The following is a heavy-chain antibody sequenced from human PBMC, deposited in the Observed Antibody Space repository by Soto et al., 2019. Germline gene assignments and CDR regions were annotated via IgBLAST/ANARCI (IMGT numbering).Heavy chain of an antibody. V-gene: IGHV4-39*01. D-gene: IGHD6-13*01. CDR1: GGSISSSSYY. CDR2: IYYSGST. Sequence: SETLSLTCTVSGGSISSSSYYWGWIRQPPGKGLEWIGSIYYSGSTYYNPSLKSRVTISVDTSKNQFSLKLSSVTAADTAVYYCARQERIAAAGNNRFNPWGQGTLVTVSS. CDR3: ARQERIAAAGNNRFNP. J-gene: IGHJ5*02.